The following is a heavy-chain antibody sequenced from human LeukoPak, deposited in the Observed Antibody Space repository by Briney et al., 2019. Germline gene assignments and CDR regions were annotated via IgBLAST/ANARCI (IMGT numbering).Heavy chain of an antibody. CDR2: INQGGSVK. J-gene: IGHJ6*03. CDR1: GFTFRSYW. CDR3: AKGQNYYYYYMDV. Sequence: PGGSLRLSCAASGFTFRSYWMSWVRQAPGKGLEWVANINQGGSVKYYVDSVKGRFTISRDDAKNSLYLQMNSLRAEDTAFYYCAKGQNYYYYYMDVWGKGTTVTVSS. V-gene: IGHV3-7*03.